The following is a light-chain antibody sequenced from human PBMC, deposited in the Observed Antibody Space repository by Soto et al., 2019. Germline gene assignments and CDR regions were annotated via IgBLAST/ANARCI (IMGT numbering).Light chain of an antibody. J-gene: IGLJ2*01. CDR3: SSYTTSSTLL. Sequence: QSVLTQPASVSGSPGQSITISCTGTSSDVGSYNYVSWYQQHPGKAPKLMIYEVSNRPSGVSNRFSGSKSGNTASLTISGLQAEDEAAYYCSSYTTSSTLLFGGGTKLTVL. CDR2: EVS. CDR1: SSDVGSYNY. V-gene: IGLV2-14*01.